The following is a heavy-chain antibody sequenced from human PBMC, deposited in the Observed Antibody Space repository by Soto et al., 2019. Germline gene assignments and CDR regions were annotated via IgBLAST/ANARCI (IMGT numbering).Heavy chain of an antibody. CDR2: INHSGST. J-gene: IGHJ6*03. CDR1: GGCFSGYY. D-gene: IGHD2-15*01. V-gene: IGHV4-34*01. CDR3: ARGRDIVVVVAATRYYYYYMDV. Sequence: SETLSLTCAVYGGCFSGYYWSWIRQPPGKGLEWIGEINHSGSTNYNPSLKSRVTISVDTSKNQFSLKLSSVTAADTAVYYCARGRDIVVVVAATRYYYYYMDVWGKGTTVTVSS.